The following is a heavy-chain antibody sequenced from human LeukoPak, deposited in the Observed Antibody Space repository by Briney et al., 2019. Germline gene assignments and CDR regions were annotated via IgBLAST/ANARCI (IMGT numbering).Heavy chain of an antibody. Sequence: ASVKVSCKASGYTFTSYDINWVRQATGQGLEWMGWMNPNSGNTGYAQKFQGRVTMTRNTSISTAYMELSSLRSEDTAAYYCARGFRRVSCSSTSCYSTYPFYWGQGTLVTVSS. V-gene: IGHV1-8*01. D-gene: IGHD2-2*01. CDR2: MNPNSGNT. J-gene: IGHJ4*02. CDR3: ARGFRRVSCSSTSCYSTYPFY. CDR1: GYTFTSYD.